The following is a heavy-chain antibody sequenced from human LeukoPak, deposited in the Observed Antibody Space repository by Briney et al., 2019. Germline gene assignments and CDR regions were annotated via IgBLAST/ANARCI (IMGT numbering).Heavy chain of an antibody. CDR2: ISGSGGST. V-gene: IGHV3-23*01. CDR3: AKDLLVYSNYVGGYFDY. J-gene: IGHJ4*02. D-gene: IGHD4-11*01. CDR1: GFTFNNYA. Sequence: GGSLRLSCAASGFTFNNYAMSWFRQAPGKGLEWVSAISGSGGSTYYADSVKGRFTISRDNPKNTLYLQMNSLRAEDTAVYYCAKDLLVYSNYVGGYFDYWGQGSLVTVSS.